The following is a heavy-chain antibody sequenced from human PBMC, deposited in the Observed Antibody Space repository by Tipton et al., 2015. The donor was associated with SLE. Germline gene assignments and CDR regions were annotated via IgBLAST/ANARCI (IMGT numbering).Heavy chain of an antibody. V-gene: IGHV4-39*07. J-gene: IGHJ3*02. CDR2: FSYSGST. CDR1: DGSIRSTNYY. D-gene: IGHD2-15*01. Sequence: TLSLTCTVSDGSIRSTNYYWGWIRQPPGKGLEWIGTFSYSGSTYYNPSLKSRVTISVDTSKNQFSLEVRSVTAADTAVYYCARDRGFCSGGTCYYDGFDIWGQGTMVSVSS. CDR3: ARDRGFCSGGTCYYDGFDI.